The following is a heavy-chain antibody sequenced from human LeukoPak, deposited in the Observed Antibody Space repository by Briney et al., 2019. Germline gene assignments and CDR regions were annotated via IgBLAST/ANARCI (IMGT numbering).Heavy chain of an antibody. Sequence: RGKSLKISCKGTGYSFTNFWIGWVRQPPGKGLEYLGVISPSDSDTSYNPSFEGLVSISADKSLTSAYLQWNTLKASDTAIYFCARRTEGAGGGWFFDHWGQGTLVTVSS. D-gene: IGHD2-21*01. V-gene: IGHV5-51*01. CDR3: ARRTEGAGGGWFFDH. J-gene: IGHJ4*02. CDR1: GYSFTNFW. CDR2: ISPSDSDT.